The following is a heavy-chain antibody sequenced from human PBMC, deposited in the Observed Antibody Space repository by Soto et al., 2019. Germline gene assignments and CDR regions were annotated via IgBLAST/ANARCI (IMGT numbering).Heavy chain of an antibody. CDR1: GFSLSTSIWG. CDR3: AHTTRGYDYFDY. V-gene: IGHV2-5*02. D-gene: IGHD5-12*01. Sequence: QITLKESGPTLVNPTQTLTLTCTFSGFSLSTSIWGVAWIRQPPGKALEWLAVIYGDDDKRYSPSLRSRLTLIRDTSKNQVVLTMTNMGPVDTATYYCAHTTRGYDYFDYWGQGTLVTVSS. CDR2: IYGDDDK. J-gene: IGHJ4*02.